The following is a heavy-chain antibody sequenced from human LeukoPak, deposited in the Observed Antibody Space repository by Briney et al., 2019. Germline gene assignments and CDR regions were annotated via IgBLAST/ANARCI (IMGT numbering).Heavy chain of an antibody. CDR2: INPSGGST. J-gene: IGHJ4*02. V-gene: IGHV1-46*01. CDR3: AREGEVIVTDYLFY. Sequence: ASVKVSCKASGYTFTSYYMHWVRQAPGQGLEWMGIINPSGGSTTYAQMFQGRVTMTRDTSTRTVYMELSSLRSEDTAAYYCAREGEVIVTDYLFYWGQGTLVTVSS. D-gene: IGHD2-21*01. CDR1: GYTFTSYY.